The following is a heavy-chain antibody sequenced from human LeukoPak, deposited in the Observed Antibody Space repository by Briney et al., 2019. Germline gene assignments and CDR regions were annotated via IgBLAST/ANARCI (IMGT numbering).Heavy chain of an antibody. CDR1: GVSIRSGGYS. CDR2: IYYSGST. CDR3: ARVRYSSGWSHDVSLDY. D-gene: IGHD6-19*01. Sequence: SQTLSLTCAVSGVSIRSGGYSCSWIRQPPGKGLEWIGYIYYSGSTTYHPSLMSRVNISVDTSKNLFSLKLSSVTAADTAVYYCARVRYSSGWSHDVSLDYWGQGTLVTVSS. V-gene: IGHV4-30-4*07. J-gene: IGHJ4*02.